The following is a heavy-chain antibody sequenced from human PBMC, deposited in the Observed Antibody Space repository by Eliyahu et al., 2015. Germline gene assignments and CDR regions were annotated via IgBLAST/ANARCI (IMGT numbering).Heavy chain of an antibody. Sequence: QVQLVESGGGLVKPGGSLRLSCAASGFXFSDYYMSWIRQAPGKGLGGISXIGGSDSPIYXADSXKGRFTISRDNAKNSLYLQMNSLRAEDTAVYYCXRGDMIFGVLMGAFNIWGQGTMVTVSS. CDR1: GFXFSDYY. V-gene: IGHV3-11*01. CDR3: XRGDMIFGVLMGAFNI. D-gene: IGHD3/OR15-3a*01. J-gene: IGHJ3*02. CDR2: IGGSDSPI.